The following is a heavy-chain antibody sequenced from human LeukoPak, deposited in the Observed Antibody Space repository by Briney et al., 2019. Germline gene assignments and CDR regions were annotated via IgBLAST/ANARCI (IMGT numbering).Heavy chain of an antibody. Sequence: GGSLRLSCAASGFTLSDYYMGWIRQAPGKGLEWVSYISSSGSTIYYADSVKGRFTISRDNAKNSLYLQMNSLRAEDTAVYYCARAATVVTHWFDPWGQGTLVTVSS. CDR1: GFTLSDYY. V-gene: IGHV3-11*04. CDR3: ARAATVVTHWFDP. CDR2: ISSSGSTI. J-gene: IGHJ5*02. D-gene: IGHD4-23*01.